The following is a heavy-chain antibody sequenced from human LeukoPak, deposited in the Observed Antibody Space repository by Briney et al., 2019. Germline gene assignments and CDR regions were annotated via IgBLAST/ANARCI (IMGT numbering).Heavy chain of an antibody. V-gene: IGHV3-43*02. D-gene: IGHD6-19*01. CDR2: ISGDGGRT. CDR3: AKDGAYRSGWYSGFDY. Sequence: GGSLRLSCAASGFTFDDSAMHWVRQPPGKGLEWVSLISGDGGRTYYADSMKGRFTISRDNSKNSLYLQMNSLRTEDTAVYYCAKDGAYRSGWYSGFDYWGQGTLVTVSS. CDR1: GFTFDDSA. J-gene: IGHJ4*02.